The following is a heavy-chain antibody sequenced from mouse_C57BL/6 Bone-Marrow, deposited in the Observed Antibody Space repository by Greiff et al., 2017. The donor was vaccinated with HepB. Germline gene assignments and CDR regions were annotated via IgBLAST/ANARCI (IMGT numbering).Heavy chain of an antibody. CDR1: GYTFTSYG. Sequence: QVQLKESGAELARPGASVKLSCKASGYTFTSYGISWVKQRTGQGLEWIGEIYPRSGNTYYNEKFKGKATLTADKSSSTAYMELRSLTSEDSAVYFCARHLREFAYWGQGTLVTVSA. CDR2: IYPRSGNT. CDR3: ARHLREFAY. J-gene: IGHJ3*01. D-gene: IGHD1-1*01. V-gene: IGHV1-81*01.